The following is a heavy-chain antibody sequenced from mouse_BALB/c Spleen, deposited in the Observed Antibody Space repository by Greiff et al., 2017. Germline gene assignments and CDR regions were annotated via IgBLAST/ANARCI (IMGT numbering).Heavy chain of an antibody. CDR2: IWRGGST. V-gene: IGHV2-5-1*01. Sequence: VQLQQSGPSLVQPSQSLSITCTVSGFSLTSYGVHWVRQSPGKGLEWLGVIWRGGSTDYNAAFMSRLSITKDNSKSQVFFKMNSLQADDTAIYYCAKILLLRYAMDYWGQGTSVTVSS. J-gene: IGHJ4*01. CDR1: GFSLTSYG. D-gene: IGHD1-1*01. CDR3: AKILLLRYAMDY.